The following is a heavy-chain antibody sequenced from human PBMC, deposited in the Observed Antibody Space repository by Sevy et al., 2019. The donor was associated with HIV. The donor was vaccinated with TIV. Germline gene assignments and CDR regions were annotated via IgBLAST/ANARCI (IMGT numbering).Heavy chain of an antibody. CDR2: IKSKTDGGTT. D-gene: IGHD3-3*02. CDR1: GFTFSNAW. Sequence: GGSLRLSCAASGFTFSNAWMSWVRQAPGKGLEWVGRIKSKTDGGTTDYAAPVKGRFTISRDDSKNTLYLQMNSLKTEDTAVYYCTTESLGAHNWFDPWGQGTLVTVSS. CDR3: TTESLGAHNWFDP. V-gene: IGHV3-15*01. J-gene: IGHJ5*02.